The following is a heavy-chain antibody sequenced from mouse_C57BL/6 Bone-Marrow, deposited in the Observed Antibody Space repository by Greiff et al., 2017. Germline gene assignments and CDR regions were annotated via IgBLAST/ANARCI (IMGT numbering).Heavy chain of an antibody. CDR2: IYPGNSDT. V-gene: IGHV1-5*01. J-gene: IGHJ3*01. D-gene: IGHD2-3*01. Sequence: VQLKQSGTVLARPGASVKMSCKTFGYTFTSYWMHWVKQRPGPGLEWIGAIYPGNSDTSYNQKFKGKAKLTAVTSASTAYMELSSLTNEDSAVYYCTSPYDGYYVPWFAYWGQGTLVTVSA. CDR3: TSPYDGYYVPWFAY. CDR1: GYTFTSYW.